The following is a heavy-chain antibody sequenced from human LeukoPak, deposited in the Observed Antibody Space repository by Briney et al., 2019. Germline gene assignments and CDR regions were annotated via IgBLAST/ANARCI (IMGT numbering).Heavy chain of an antibody. D-gene: IGHD5-24*01. CDR2: INAYNGDT. V-gene: IGHV1-18*01. Sequence: ASVKVSCKASNYTFTSYGISWVRQAPGQGLEWMAWINAYNGDTNYAQKFQGRVTLTTDTSTSTAYMELRSLRSDDTAVYYCARGDGYKIIYYFDYWGQGTLVTVSS. CDR3: ARGDGYKIIYYFDY. J-gene: IGHJ4*02. CDR1: NYTFTSYG.